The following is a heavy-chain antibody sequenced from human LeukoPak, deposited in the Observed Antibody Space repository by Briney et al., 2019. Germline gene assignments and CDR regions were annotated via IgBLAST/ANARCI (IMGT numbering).Heavy chain of an antibody. Sequence: GGSLRLSCAASGFTFSSSGMSWVRQAPGKGLEWVSSITYSGGSTYYADSVKGRFTISRDNAKNSLYLQMNSLRAEDTAVYYCARFIAAPYYFDYWGRGTLVTVSS. CDR1: GFTFSSSG. CDR3: ARFIAAPYYFDY. J-gene: IGHJ4*02. V-gene: IGHV3-23*01. CDR2: ITYSGGST. D-gene: IGHD6-13*01.